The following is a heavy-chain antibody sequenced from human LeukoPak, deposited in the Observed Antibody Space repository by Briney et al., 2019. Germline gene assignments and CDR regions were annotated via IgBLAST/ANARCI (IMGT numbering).Heavy chain of an antibody. V-gene: IGHV3-74*01. D-gene: IGHD1-26*01. Sequence: GESLRLSCAASGFSFDTYWMTWVRQAPGKGLEWVSRILSDGSYTSYADSVRGRFTISRDNAKNTVNLQMNSLRVEDTAVYYCAKGSGSCFDLWGQGTVVIVSS. CDR1: GFSFDTYW. CDR2: ILSDGSYT. CDR3: AKGSGSCFDL. J-gene: IGHJ4*02.